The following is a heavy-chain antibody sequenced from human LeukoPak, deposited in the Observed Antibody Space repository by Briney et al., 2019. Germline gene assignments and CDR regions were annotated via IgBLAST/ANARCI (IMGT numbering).Heavy chain of an antibody. D-gene: IGHD1-14*01. CDR2: IRRDGSEK. CDR3: ARTRTQVSYRGFDY. J-gene: IGHJ4*02. V-gene: IGHV3-7*01. CDR1: GFTFGSYY. Sequence: GGSLRLSCEASGFTFGSYYMSWVRRAPGKGLGWVANIRRDGSEKYYVDSVKGRFTISRDNAKNSLYLQMSGLRVEDTAVYYCARTRTQVSYRGFDYWGQGTPVTVSS.